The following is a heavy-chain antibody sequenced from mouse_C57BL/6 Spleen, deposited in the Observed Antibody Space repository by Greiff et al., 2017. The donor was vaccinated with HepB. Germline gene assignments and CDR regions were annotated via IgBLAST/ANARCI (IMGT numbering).Heavy chain of an antibody. CDR1: GYTFTTYP. V-gene: IGHV1-47*01. J-gene: IGHJ1*03. CDR3: AKAAYYYGSSRYWYFDV. D-gene: IGHD1-1*01. CDR2: FHPYNDDT. Sequence: QVQLQQSGAELVKPGASVKMSCKASGYTFTTYPIEWMKQNHGKSLEWIGNFHPYNDDTKYNEKFKGKATLTVEKSSSTVYLELSRLTSDDSAVYYCAKAAYYYGSSRYWYFDVWGTGTTVTVSS.